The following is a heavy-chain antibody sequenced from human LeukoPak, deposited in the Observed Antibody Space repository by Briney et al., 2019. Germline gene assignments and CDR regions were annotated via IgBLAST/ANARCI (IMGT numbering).Heavy chain of an antibody. J-gene: IGHJ5*02. CDR2: ISFDGSNK. CDR1: GFTFSTYG. V-gene: IGHV3-30*18. CDR3: AKGTHILYYYGSGTVDWFDP. Sequence: PGWSLRLSCAASGFTFSTYGMHWVRQAPGKGLEWVAVISFDGSNKYFSDSVKGRFTITRDNSKNTLYLQMNSLRAEDTAVYYCAKGTHILYYYGSGTVDWFDPWGQGTLVTVSS. D-gene: IGHD3-10*01.